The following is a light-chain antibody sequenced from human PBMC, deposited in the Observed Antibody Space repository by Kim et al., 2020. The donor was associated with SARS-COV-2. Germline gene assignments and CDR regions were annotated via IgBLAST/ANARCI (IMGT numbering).Light chain of an antibody. V-gene: IGLV3-19*01. CDR1: NVRSYY. CDR2: EKN. CDR3: NSQESGVNHVV. J-gene: IGLJ3*02. Sequence: SVQKIRIPCQEGNVRSYYASWYRQNPGQAPVLIIYEKNNRPSGIPDRFCGSGSGNTASLTITGAQAEDEADYYSNSQESGVNHVVFGGGTQLTVL.